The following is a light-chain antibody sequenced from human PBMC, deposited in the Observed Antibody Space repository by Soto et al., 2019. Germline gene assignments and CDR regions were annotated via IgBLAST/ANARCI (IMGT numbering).Light chain of an antibody. J-gene: IGLJ3*02. CDR2: EVS. Sequence: QSVLTQPASVSGSPGQSITISCTGTSSDVGGYDYVSWYQHHPGKAPKLMIYEVSNRPSGVSNRFSGSRSGNAASLSISGLQAEDEADYYCFSSRSSSTLGVFGGGTKLTVL. V-gene: IGLV2-14*01. CDR3: FSSRSSSTLGV. CDR1: SSDVGGYDY.